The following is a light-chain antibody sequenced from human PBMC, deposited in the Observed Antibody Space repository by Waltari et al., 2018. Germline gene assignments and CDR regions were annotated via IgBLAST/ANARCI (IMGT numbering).Light chain of an antibody. CDR3: LNSNNWLWT. J-gene: IGKJ1*01. Sequence: EIVMTQSPVTLSVSPGERATLPCRASQSVSSSLAWFQQKPGQAPRLLIHGASIRATGIPARFSGSGSGTEFTLTISSLQSEDFAVYYCLNSNNWLWTFGQGTKVEIK. CDR2: GAS. CDR1: QSVSSS. V-gene: IGKV3-15*01.